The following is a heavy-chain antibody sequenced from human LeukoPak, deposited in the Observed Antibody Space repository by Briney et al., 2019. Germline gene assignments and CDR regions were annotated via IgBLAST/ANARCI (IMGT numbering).Heavy chain of an antibody. CDR1: GYTFTSYG. D-gene: IGHD3-10*01. Sequence: ASVKVSCKASGYTFTSYGISWVRQAPGQGLEWMGWISAYNGNTNYAQNLQGRVTLTTDTSTTTAYMELRSLRSDDTAVYYCAVDYGSGTYNLWGQGTLVTVSS. V-gene: IGHV1-18*01. CDR2: ISAYNGNT. CDR3: AVDYGSGTYNL. J-gene: IGHJ4*02.